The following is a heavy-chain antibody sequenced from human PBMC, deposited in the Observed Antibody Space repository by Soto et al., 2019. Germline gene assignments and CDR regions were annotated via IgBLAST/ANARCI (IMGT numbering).Heavy chain of an antibody. J-gene: IGHJ6*02. D-gene: IGHD2-2*03. CDR1: GGSISSYY. V-gene: IGHV4-59*12. CDR2: IYYSGST. CDR3: ARVEMDSYYYYGMDV. Sequence: SETLSLTCTVSGGSISSYYWSWIRQPPGKGLEWIGYIYYSGSTYYNPSLKSRVTISVDTSKNQFSLKLSSVTAADTAVYYCARVEMDSYYYYGMDVWGQGTTVTVSS.